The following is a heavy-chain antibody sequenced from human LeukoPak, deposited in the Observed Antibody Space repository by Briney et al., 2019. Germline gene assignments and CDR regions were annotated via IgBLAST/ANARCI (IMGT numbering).Heavy chain of an antibody. J-gene: IGHJ4*02. D-gene: IGHD3-22*01. CDR2: ISYDGSNK. V-gene: IGHV3-30*03. Sequence: PGRSLRLSCAASGFTFSNYGMHWVRQAPGKGLEWVALISYDGSNKYFADSVKGRFTISRDNSKNTLYLQMGSLRAEDMAVYYCAREASSGYYYYYFDYWGQGTLVTVSS. CDR3: AREASSGYYYYYFDY. CDR1: GFTFSNYG.